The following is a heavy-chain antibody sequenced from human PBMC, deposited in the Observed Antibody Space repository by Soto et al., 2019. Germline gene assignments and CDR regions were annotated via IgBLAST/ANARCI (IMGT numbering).Heavy chain of an antibody. D-gene: IGHD3-3*01. Sequence: EVQLVESGGGLVQPGGSLRLSCAASGFTFSSYWMSWVRQAPGKGLEWVANIKQDGSEKYYVDSVKGRFTISRDNAKNSLYLQMNTLRADVSAVYYCAREVEGDFWSCYYTYYYYMDVWGIWSTVTVSS. V-gene: IGHV3-7*01. CDR2: IKQDGSEK. CDR1: GFTFSSYW. CDR3: AREVEGDFWSCYYTYYYYMDV. J-gene: IGHJ6*03.